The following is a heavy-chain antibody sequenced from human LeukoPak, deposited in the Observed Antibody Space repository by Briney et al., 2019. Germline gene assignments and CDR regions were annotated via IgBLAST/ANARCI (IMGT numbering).Heavy chain of an antibody. Sequence: GGSLRLSCAASGFTVTSNYMSWVCQAPGKGLEWVSVIYSDGSTSYADSVKGRFSISRDYSTNTLYLQMNSPRAEATALYYCVKTRSDAFDIWGQGTMVTVSS. D-gene: IGHD1-14*01. CDR1: GFTVTSNY. J-gene: IGHJ3*02. CDR2: IYSDGST. CDR3: VKTRSDAFDI. V-gene: IGHV3-53*01.